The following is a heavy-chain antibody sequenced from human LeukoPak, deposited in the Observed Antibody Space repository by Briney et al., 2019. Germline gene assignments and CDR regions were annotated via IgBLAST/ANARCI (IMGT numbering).Heavy chain of an antibody. CDR1: GGSISSFY. CDR3: AKYAWGWLEI. D-gene: IGHD6-19*01. CDR2: ILYRGST. Sequence: PSETLSLTCTVSGGSISSFYWSWIGQPPGKGLELIGYILYRGSTLYNPSLESRVTISVDTSKNQFSLRLRSVTAADTAVYYCAKYAWGWLEIWGQGTMVTVSS. V-gene: IGHV4-59*08. J-gene: IGHJ3*02.